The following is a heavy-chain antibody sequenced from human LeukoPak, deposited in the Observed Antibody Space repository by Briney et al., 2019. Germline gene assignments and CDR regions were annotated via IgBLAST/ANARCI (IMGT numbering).Heavy chain of an antibody. CDR2: IYYSGST. J-gene: IGHJ5*02. D-gene: IGHD1/OR15-1a*01. CDR3: ARQGTPPIRTFDP. V-gene: IGHV4-39*07. CDR1: GGSISSSSYY. Sequence: PSETLSLTCTVSGGSISSSSYYWGWIRQPPGKGLEWIGSIYYSGSTYYNPSLKSRVTMSVDTSMNQFSLNLNSVTAADTAMYYCARQGTPPIRTFDPWGQGTLVTVSS.